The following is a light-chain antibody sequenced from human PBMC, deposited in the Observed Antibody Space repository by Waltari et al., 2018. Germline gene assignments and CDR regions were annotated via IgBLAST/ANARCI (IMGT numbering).Light chain of an antibody. CDR2: WAS. J-gene: IGKJ2*01. CDR1: QNVLYAFHNKNF. CDR3: QQYHSTPYT. Sequence: DIVMTQSKDSLAVSLGERATINCQSVQNVLYAFHNKNFLSWYQQKPGQPPRLLIYWASTREAGVPDRCSGSGSGADFSLTISSLQTDDAAVYYCQQYHSTPYTFGPGTKLEI. V-gene: IGKV4-1*01.